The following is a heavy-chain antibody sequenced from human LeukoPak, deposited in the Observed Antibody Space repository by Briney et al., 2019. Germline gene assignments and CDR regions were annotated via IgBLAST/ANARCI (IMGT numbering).Heavy chain of an antibody. CDR1: GFTFSSYA. CDR2: IKQDGSEK. D-gene: IGHD2-2*01. J-gene: IGHJ5*02. CDR3: ARGAPDNCSSTSCYPNWFDP. Sequence: GGSLRLSCAASGFTFSSYAMSWVRQAPGKGLEWVANIKQDGSEKYYVDSVKGRFTISRDNAKNSLYLQMNSLRAEDTAVYYCARGAPDNCSSTSCYPNWFDPWGQGTLVTVSS. V-gene: IGHV3-7*01.